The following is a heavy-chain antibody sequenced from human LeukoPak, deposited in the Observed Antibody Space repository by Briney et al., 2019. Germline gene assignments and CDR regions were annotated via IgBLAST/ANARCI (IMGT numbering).Heavy chain of an antibody. CDR1: GGSISSYY. J-gene: IGHJ4*02. V-gene: IGHV4-59*12. CDR2: IYYSGNT. CDR3: VREGKNNWDPQTHFDY. D-gene: IGHD1-20*01. Sequence: SETLSLTCTVSGGSISSYYWSWIRQPPGKGLEWIGYIYYSGNTNYNPSLKSRVTISVDTSKNQFSLQLNSVTPEDTAVYYCVREGKNNWDPQTHFDYWGQGTLVTVSS.